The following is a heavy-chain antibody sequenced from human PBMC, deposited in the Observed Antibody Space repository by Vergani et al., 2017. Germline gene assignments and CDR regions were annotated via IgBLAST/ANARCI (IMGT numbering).Heavy chain of an antibody. J-gene: IGHJ3*02. CDR1: GYTFTSYG. V-gene: IGHV1-18*01. D-gene: IGHD2-15*01. Sequence: QVQLVQSGAEVKKPGASVKVSCKASGYTFTSYGISWVRQAPGQGLEWMGWISAYNGNTNYAPTLPGRVTMTTDTSTSTAYMELRSLRSDDTAVYYCAREGYCSGGSCYSGAFDIWGQGTMVTVSS. CDR3: AREGYCSGGSCYSGAFDI. CDR2: ISAYNGNT.